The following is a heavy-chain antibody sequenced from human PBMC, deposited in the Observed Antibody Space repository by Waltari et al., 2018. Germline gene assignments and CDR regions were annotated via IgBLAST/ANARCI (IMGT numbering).Heavy chain of an antibody. D-gene: IGHD6-19*01. CDR2: IYYSGST. Sequence: QLQLQESGPGLVKPSETLSLTCPVSGGSISRSSYYWGWIRQPPGKGLEWIGSIYYSGSTYYNPSLKSRVTISVDTSKNQFSLKLSSVTAADTAVYYCARYSSGWGGYWGQGTLVTVSS. V-gene: IGHV4-39*01. J-gene: IGHJ4*02. CDR1: GGSISRSSYY. CDR3: ARYSSGWGGY.